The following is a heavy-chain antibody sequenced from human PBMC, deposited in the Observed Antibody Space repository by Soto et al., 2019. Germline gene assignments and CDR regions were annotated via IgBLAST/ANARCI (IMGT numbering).Heavy chain of an antibody. D-gene: IGHD3-22*01. CDR2: IIPIFGTA. V-gene: IGHV1-69*01. CDR1: GGTFSSYA. J-gene: IGHJ6*02. CDR3: ARDKVGYYDSSGYYRVSVPPDYYYGMDV. Sequence: QVQLVQSGAEVKKPGSSVKVSCKASGGTFSSYAISWVRQAPGQGLEWIGGIIPIFGTANYAQKFQGRVTITADESTSTAYMALSSLRSEDTAVYYCARDKVGYYDSSGYYRVSVPPDYYYGMDVWGQGTTVTVSS.